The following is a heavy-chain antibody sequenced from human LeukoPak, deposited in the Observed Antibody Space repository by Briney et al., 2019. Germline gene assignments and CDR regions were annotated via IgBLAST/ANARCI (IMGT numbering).Heavy chain of an antibody. J-gene: IGHJ4*02. Sequence: GGSLRLSCAASGFTFSSYAMSWVRQAPGKGLEWVAVISGSGGSTYYADSVKGRFTISRDNSKNTLYLQMKGLRAEDTAVYYCATSRQWLVRYFDYWGQGTLATVSS. D-gene: IGHD6-19*01. CDR2: ISGSGGST. CDR1: GFTFSSYA. CDR3: ATSRQWLVRYFDY. V-gene: IGHV3-23*01.